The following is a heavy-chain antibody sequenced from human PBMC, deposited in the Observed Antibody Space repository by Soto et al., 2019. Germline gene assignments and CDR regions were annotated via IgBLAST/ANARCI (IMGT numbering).Heavy chain of an antibody. Sequence: PGGSLRLSCAASGFTLSSYSMNWVRQAPGKGLEWVSSITSSGRFIYYADSVKGRFTISRDNAKNSLYLQMNSLRAEDTAVYYCALECSGGSCHLYFDYWGQGTLVTVSS. CDR1: GFTLSSYS. J-gene: IGHJ4*02. V-gene: IGHV3-21*01. D-gene: IGHD2-15*01. CDR3: ALECSGGSCHLYFDY. CDR2: ITSSGRFI.